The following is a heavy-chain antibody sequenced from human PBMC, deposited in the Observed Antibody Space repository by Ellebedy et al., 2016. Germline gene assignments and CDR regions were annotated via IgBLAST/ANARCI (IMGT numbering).Heavy chain of an antibody. J-gene: IGHJ4*02. V-gene: IGHV1-2*02. D-gene: IGHD2-2*01. CDR3: ARGLATYCRSTSCYSLDY. CDR1: GYIFTNYF. CDR2: INPNNGDT. Sequence: ASVTVSCXASGYIFTNYFLHWVRQAPGQGLEWMGWINPNNGDTDHAQKFLGRVTMTRDTSISTAYMELTRVRSDDTAVYFCARGLATYCRSTSCYSLDYWGQGTLVTVSS.